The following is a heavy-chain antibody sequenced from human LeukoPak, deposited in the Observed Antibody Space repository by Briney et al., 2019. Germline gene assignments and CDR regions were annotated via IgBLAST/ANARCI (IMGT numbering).Heavy chain of an antibody. V-gene: IGHV3-23*01. Sequence: GGSLRLSCAVSGFTFSSYAMSWVRRAPGKGLEWVSANSGSGGSTYYADSVKGRFTISRDNSQNTLYLQMNSLRAEDTAVHYCAKDYHYDSSGYYLLFDYWGQGTLVPVSS. J-gene: IGHJ4*02. CDR1: GFTFSSYA. D-gene: IGHD3-22*01. CDR2: NSGSGGST. CDR3: AKDYHYDSSGYYLLFDY.